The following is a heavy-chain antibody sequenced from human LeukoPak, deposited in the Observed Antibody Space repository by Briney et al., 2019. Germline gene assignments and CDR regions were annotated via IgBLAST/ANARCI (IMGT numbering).Heavy chain of an antibody. CDR3: ARLAPYSSGPHFDY. D-gene: IGHD6-19*01. J-gene: IGHJ4*02. V-gene: IGHV4-59*10. CDR2: IYTSGST. CDR1: GGSLGGYF. Sequence: SETLSLTCAVYGGSLGGYFWSWIRQPAGKGLEWIGRIYTSGSTNYNPSLKSRVTISVDTSKNQFSLKLSSVTAADTAMYYCARLAPYSSGPHFDYWGQGILVTVFS.